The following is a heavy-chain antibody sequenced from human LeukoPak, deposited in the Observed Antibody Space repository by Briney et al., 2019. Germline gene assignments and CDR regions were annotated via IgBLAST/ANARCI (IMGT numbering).Heavy chain of an antibody. V-gene: IGHV4-34*01. CDR2: IDHSGST. D-gene: IGHD3-22*01. Sequence: PSETLSLTCAVYGESFSGYYWSWIRQPPGKGLEWIGEIDHSGSTNYNPSLKSRVTISVDTSKNQFSLKLSSVTAADTAVYYCARGESSGSNWFDPWGQGTLVTVSS. CDR1: GESFSGYY. J-gene: IGHJ5*02. CDR3: ARGESSGSNWFDP.